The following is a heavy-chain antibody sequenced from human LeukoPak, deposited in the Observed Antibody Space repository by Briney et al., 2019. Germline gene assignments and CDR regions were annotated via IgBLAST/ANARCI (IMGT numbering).Heavy chain of an antibody. Sequence: PSETLSLTCTVSGGFISSYYWNWIRQPPGKGLEWIGYIYYSGSTNYNPSLKSRVTISVDTSKNQFSLKLSSVTAADTAVYYCASSERITIFGVDSDDAFDIWGQGTMVTVSS. V-gene: IGHV4-59*08. CDR2: IYYSGST. J-gene: IGHJ3*02. CDR3: ASSERITIFGVDSDDAFDI. D-gene: IGHD3-3*01. CDR1: GGFISSYY.